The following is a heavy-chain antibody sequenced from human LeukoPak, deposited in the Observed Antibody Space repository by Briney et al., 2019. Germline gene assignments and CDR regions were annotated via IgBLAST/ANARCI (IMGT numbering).Heavy chain of an antibody. CDR3: ARDLEMATTASPLPYYFDY. D-gene: IGHD5-24*01. J-gene: IGHJ4*02. CDR2: TYYRSKWYN. CDR1: GDSVSSNSAA. V-gene: IGHV6-1*01. Sequence: SQTLSLTCAISGDSVSSNSAAWNWIRQSPSRGLEWLGRTYYRSKWYNDYAVSVKSRITINPDTSKNQFSLQLNSVTPEDTAVYYCARDLEMATTASPLPYYFDYWGQGTPVTVSS.